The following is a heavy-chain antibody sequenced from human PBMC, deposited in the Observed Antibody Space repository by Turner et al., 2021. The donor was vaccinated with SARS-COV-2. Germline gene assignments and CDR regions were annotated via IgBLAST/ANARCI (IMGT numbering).Heavy chain of an antibody. Sequence: QVQLLDSGGGVVQPGRSLRLSCAASGFTFSSYGMHWVRQAPGKGLEWVAVISYDGNNKFYADSVKGRFTISRGNSKNTLYLQMNSLRAEDTAVYYCAKGFGDYVDYWGQGTLVTVSS. V-gene: IGHV3-30*18. D-gene: IGHD3-16*01. CDR1: GFTFSSYG. CDR3: AKGFGDYVDY. CDR2: ISYDGNNK. J-gene: IGHJ4*02.